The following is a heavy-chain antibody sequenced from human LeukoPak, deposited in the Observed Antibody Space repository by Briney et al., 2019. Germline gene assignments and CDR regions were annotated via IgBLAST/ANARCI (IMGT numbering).Heavy chain of an antibody. Sequence: GSLRLSCAASGFTFGSYTMNRVRQAPGKGLEWASSISGSTVYTYYTDSVKGRFTISRDNGKNSLYLQMNSLRAEDTAVFYCARDLYGDYAFDYWGQGTLVTVSS. CDR3: ARDLYGDYAFDY. CDR1: GFTFGSYT. J-gene: IGHJ4*02. CDR2: ISGSTVYT. V-gene: IGHV3-21*01. D-gene: IGHD4-17*01.